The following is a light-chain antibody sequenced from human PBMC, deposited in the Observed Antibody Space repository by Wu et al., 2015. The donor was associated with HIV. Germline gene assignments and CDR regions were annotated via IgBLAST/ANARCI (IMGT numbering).Light chain of an antibody. CDR1: QSVSTW. V-gene: IGKV1-5*03. CDR2: EAS. Sequence: DIQMTQSPSTVSASLGDRVTITCRASQSVSTWLAWYQQRPGEAPKLLISEASRLHSGVASRFSGSGSGTQFTLTINNLQPADVGTYYCQEYSSYSRYTFGQGTKLDI. CDR3: QEYSSYSRYT. J-gene: IGKJ2*01.